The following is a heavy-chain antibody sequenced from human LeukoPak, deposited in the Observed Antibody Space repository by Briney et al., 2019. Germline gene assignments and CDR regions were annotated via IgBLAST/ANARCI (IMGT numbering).Heavy chain of an antibody. CDR2: ISGSGGRT. CDR1: GFTFSVSA. CDR3: AKESGSGSYAEN. V-gene: IGHV3-23*01. Sequence: GGSLRLSCAASGFTFSVSAMSWVRQAPGKGLEWVSAISGSGGRTYYADSVKGRFTISRDNSKNTLYLQMNSLRAEDTAVYYCAKESGSGSYAENWGQGTLVTVSS. J-gene: IGHJ4*02. D-gene: IGHD3-10*01.